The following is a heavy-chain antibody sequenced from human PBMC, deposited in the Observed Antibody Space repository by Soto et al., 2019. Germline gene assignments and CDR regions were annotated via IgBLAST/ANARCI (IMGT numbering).Heavy chain of an antibody. CDR2: VYHSGST. Sequence: QVQLQESGPGLVKPSGTLSLTCPVSGGSITTSNWWSWVRQPRGKGLEWIVEVYHSGSTNYNPSFKGRIAMSVDKSKNQFSLNLNSVTAADTALYYCARTSTNGTRFDYWGQGSMVTVSS. V-gene: IGHV4-4*02. D-gene: IGHD1-1*01. CDR1: GGSITTSNW. J-gene: IGHJ4*02. CDR3: ARTSTNGTRFDY.